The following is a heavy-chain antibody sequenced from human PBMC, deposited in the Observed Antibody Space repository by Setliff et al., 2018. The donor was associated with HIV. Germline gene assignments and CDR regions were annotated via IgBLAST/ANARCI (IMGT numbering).Heavy chain of an antibody. CDR1: GGSFSGYY. V-gene: IGHV4-34*01. CDR3: ARQTATGTSATFDS. D-gene: IGHD2-21*02. Sequence: SETLSLTCAVYGGSFSGYYWSWIRQPPGKGLEWIGEINHSGSTYYNPSLKSRVTISVDTSKNQFSLKLSSVTAADTAVYYCARQTATGTSATFDSWGQGSLVTVSS. CDR2: INHSGST. J-gene: IGHJ4*02.